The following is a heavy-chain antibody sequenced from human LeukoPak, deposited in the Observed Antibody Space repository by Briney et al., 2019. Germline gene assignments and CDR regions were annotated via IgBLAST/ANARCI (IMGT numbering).Heavy chain of an antibody. J-gene: IGHJ4*02. CDR3: ARGEGRRFGER. CDR2: IYYSGST. D-gene: IGHD3-10*01. CDR1: GGSISSYY. V-gene: IGHV4-59*01. Sequence: SETLSLTCTVPGGSISSYYWSWIRQPPREGLEWIGYIYYSGSTTYNPSLKSRVTISVDTSKNQFSLKLSSVTAADTAVYYCARGEGRRFGERWGQGTLVTVSS.